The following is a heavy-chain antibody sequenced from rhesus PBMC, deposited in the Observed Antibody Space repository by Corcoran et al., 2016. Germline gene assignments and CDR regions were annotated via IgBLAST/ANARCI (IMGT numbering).Heavy chain of an antibody. D-gene: IGHD2-27*01. CDR1: GGSFSSYW. CDR3: ARYEWYLLHMGPFDY. J-gene: IGHJ4*01. Sequence: QVQLQESGPGLVKPSETLSLTCAVSGGSFSSYWWRWFRQHPGKGLEWIGEINGNSGSTNYNPSRKSRVTISRNASKDQFSLKLSSVTAADTAVYYCARYEWYLLHMGPFDYWGQGVLVTVSS. V-gene: IGHV4-80*01. CDR2: INGNSGST.